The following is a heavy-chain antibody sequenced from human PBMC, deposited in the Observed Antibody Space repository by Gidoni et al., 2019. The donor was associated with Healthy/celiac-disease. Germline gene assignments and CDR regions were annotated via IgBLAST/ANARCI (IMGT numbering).Heavy chain of an antibody. CDR3: ARDPGSYYDFWSGAYYYYGMDV. J-gene: IGHJ6*02. CDR2: IYYSGST. Sequence: QVQLQESGPGLVKPSETLSLTCTVSGGSISSYYWSWIRQPPGKGLEWIGYIYYSGSTNYNPSLKSRVTISVDTSKNQFSLKLSSVTAADTAVYYCARDPGSYYDFWSGAYYYYGMDVWGQGTTVTVSS. V-gene: IGHV4-59*01. D-gene: IGHD3-3*01. CDR1: GGSISSYY.